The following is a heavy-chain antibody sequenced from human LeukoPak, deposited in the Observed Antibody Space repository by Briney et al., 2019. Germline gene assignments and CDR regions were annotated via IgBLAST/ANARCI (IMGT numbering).Heavy chain of an antibody. D-gene: IGHD2-15*01. CDR3: ARGPIFVVVVAALDY. J-gene: IGHJ4*02. Sequence: PGGSLRLSCAASGFTFSSYSMNWVRQAPGKGLEWVSGINWNGGSTGYADSVKGRFTISRDNAKNSLYLQMNSLRAEDTALYYCARGPIFVVVVAALDYWGQGTLVTVSS. CDR2: INWNGGST. V-gene: IGHV3-20*04. CDR1: GFTFSSYS.